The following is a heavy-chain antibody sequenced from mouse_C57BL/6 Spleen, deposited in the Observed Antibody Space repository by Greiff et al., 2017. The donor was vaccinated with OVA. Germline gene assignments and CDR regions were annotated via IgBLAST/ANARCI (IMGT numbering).Heavy chain of an antibody. Sequence: QVQLQQSGAELVKPGASVKMSCKASGYTFTSYWITWVKQRPGQGLEWIGDIYPGSGCTNYNEKFKSKATLTVDTSSSTAYMQLSSLTSEDSAVYYGARSYYGSSCYAMDYWGQGTSVTVSS. D-gene: IGHD1-1*01. CDR2: IYPGSGCT. V-gene: IGHV1-55*01. CDR1: GYTFTSYW. J-gene: IGHJ4*01. CDR3: ARSYYGSSCYAMDY.